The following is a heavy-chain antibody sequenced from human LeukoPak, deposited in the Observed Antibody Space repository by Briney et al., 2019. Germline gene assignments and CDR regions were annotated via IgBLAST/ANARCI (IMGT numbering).Heavy chain of an antibody. CDR1: GFTLSSYG. Sequence: GGSLRLSCAASGFTLSSYGMHWVRQAPGKGLEWVAVIWYDGSNKYYADSVKGRFTISRDNSKNTLYLQMNSLRAEDTAVYYCARDHLIYCSGGSCPLHYWGQGTLATVSS. V-gene: IGHV3-33*01. CDR2: IWYDGSNK. D-gene: IGHD2-15*01. CDR3: ARDHLIYCSGGSCPLHY. J-gene: IGHJ4*02.